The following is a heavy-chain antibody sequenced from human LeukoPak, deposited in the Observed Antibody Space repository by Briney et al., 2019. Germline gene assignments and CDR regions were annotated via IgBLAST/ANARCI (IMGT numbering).Heavy chain of an antibody. CDR2: ITGSGDST. J-gene: IGHJ4*02. Sequence: AGGSLRLSCAASGFTFSSCAMSWVRQAPGKGLEWVSGITGSGDSTYYADSVKGRFTISRDNSKNTLYLQMNSLRAEDTAVYYCAKDLADYSSSPLPLDYWGQGTLVTVSS. CDR3: AKDLADYSSSPLPLDY. V-gene: IGHV3-23*01. CDR1: GFTFSSCA. D-gene: IGHD6-13*01.